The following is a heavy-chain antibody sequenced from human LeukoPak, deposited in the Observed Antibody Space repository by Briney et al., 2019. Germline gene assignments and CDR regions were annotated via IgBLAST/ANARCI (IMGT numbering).Heavy chain of an antibody. CDR3: ALIVEVPAAPTRGEFVDY. CDR2: INPSGGST. V-gene: IGHV1-46*03. CDR1: GYTFTGYY. D-gene: IGHD2-2*01. J-gene: IGHJ4*02. Sequence: ASVKVSCKASGYTFTGYYMHWVRQAPGQGLEWMGIINPSGGSTSYAQKFQGRVTMTRDTSTSTVYMELSSLRSEDTAVYYCALIVEVPAAPTRGEFVDYWGQGTLVTVSS.